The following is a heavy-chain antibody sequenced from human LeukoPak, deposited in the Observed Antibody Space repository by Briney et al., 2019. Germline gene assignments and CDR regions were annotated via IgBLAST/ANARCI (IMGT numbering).Heavy chain of an antibody. Sequence: GGSLRLSCAASGFTFSSYDMHWVRQATGKGLEWVSAIGTAGDTYYPGSVKGRFTISRENAKNSLYLQMNSLRAGDTAVYYCARAFRYCSGGSCNHNWFDPWGQGTLVTVSS. J-gene: IGHJ5*02. CDR2: IGTAGDT. D-gene: IGHD2-15*01. CDR3: ARAFRYCSGGSCNHNWFDP. V-gene: IGHV3-13*01. CDR1: GFTFSSYD.